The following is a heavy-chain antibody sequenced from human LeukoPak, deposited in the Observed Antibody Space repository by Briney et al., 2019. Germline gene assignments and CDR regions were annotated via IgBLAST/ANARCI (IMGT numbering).Heavy chain of an antibody. Sequence: ASVKVSCKASGYTFTGYYMHWVRQAPGQGLEWMGWISAYNGNTNYAQKLQVRVTMTTDTSTSTAYMELRSLRSDDTAVYYCARDPVRGVDYWGQGTLVTVSS. V-gene: IGHV1-18*04. J-gene: IGHJ4*02. CDR1: GYTFTGYY. D-gene: IGHD3-10*01. CDR3: ARDPVRGVDY. CDR2: ISAYNGNT.